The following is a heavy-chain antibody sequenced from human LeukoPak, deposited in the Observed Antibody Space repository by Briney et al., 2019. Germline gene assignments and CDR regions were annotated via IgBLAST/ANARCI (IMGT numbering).Heavy chain of an antibody. CDR2: ISAYSGDT. D-gene: IGHD3-16*01. J-gene: IGHJ4*02. V-gene: IGHV1-18*04. Sequence: GASVKVSCKASGYTFTDYFIHWVRQAPGQGLEYMGWISAYSGDTNYAQKYQDRVTITRDTSTSTVYMEMRSLRSDDTAVYYCARDLTSGDYWGQGTLVTVSS. CDR3: ARDLTSGDY. CDR1: GYTFTDYF.